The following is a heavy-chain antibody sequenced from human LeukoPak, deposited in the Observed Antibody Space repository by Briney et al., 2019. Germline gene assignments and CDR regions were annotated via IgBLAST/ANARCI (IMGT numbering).Heavy chain of an antibody. Sequence: GGSLRLSCAASGFTFSTYTMSWVRQAPGKGLEWVSAISGSGGSTYYADSVKGRFTISRDNSKNTLYLQMNSLRAEDTAVYSCAREHYGDLYFDYWGQGTLVTVSS. CDR2: ISGSGGST. CDR1: GFTFSTYT. V-gene: IGHV3-23*01. D-gene: IGHD4-17*01. J-gene: IGHJ4*02. CDR3: AREHYGDLYFDY.